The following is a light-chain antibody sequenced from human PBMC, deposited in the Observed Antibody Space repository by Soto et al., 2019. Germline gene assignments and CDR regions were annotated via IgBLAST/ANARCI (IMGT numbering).Light chain of an antibody. CDR1: QSVSSS. Sequence: EIVMTQSPATLSVSPGERATLSCRVSQSVSSSLAWFQQKPGQAPRLLIYGASTRATGIPARFSGSGSGTEFTLTISSLQSEDFAVYYCQQYNNWPLYTFGQGTKLEIK. J-gene: IGKJ2*01. CDR3: QQYNNWPLYT. CDR2: GAS. V-gene: IGKV3-15*01.